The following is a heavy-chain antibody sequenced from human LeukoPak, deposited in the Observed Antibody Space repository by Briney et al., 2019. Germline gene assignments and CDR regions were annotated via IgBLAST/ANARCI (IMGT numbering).Heavy chain of an antibody. CDR1: GFTFGSYA. V-gene: IGHV3-23*01. CDR3: AKDRGYSYGLYYFDY. J-gene: IGHJ4*02. Sequence: GGSLRLSCEASGFTFGSYAMNWVRQAPGKGLEWVSGISGSGGSTYYADSVKGRFTISRDNSKNTLYLQMNSLRAEDTAVYYCAKDRGYSYGLYYFDYWGQGTLVTVSS. CDR2: ISGSGGST. D-gene: IGHD5-18*01.